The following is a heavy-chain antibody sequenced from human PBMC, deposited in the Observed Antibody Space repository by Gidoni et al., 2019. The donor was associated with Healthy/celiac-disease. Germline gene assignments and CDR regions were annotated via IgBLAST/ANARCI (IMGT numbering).Heavy chain of an antibody. V-gene: IGHV3-30-3*01. Sequence: QVQLVESGGGVVQPGRSLRLSCAASGFTFSSYAMHWVRQAPGKGLEWVAVISYDGSNKYYADSVKGRFTISRDNSKNTLYLQMNSLRAEDTAVYYCARPHIVTTTSWFDPWGQGTLVTVSS. J-gene: IGHJ5*02. CDR2: ISYDGSNK. CDR1: GFTFSSYA. D-gene: IGHD1-1*01. CDR3: ARPHIVTTTSWFDP.